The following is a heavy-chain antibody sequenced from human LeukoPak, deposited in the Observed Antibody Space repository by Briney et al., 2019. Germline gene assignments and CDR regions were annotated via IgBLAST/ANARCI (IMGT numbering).Heavy chain of an antibody. CDR2: IIPNFGTR. CDR1: GGTFNSYT. CDR3: AREAAADDYGDYGPIDI. D-gene: IGHD4-17*01. Sequence: SVKVSCKASGGTFNSYTISWVRQAPGQGLEWMGGIIPNFGTRNYAQKFQGRVTMTADKSTCTAYMELRSLRSEDTAVYYCAREAAADDYGDYGPIDIWGQGTMVTVSS. J-gene: IGHJ3*02. V-gene: IGHV1-69*06.